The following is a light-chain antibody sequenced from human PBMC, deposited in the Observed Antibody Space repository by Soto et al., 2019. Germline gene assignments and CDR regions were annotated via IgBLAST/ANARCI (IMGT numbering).Light chain of an antibody. V-gene: IGLV2-14*03. Sequence: QSVLTQPASMSGSPGQSVTISCTGTSSDVGGYNYVSWYQQHPGKGPKLMIYEVSDRPSGVSNRFSGSKSGNTATLTISGLQAEDEAHYYCSSYTSTTTRVFGTGTKVTVL. CDR3: SSYTSTTTRV. J-gene: IGLJ1*01. CDR2: EVS. CDR1: SSDVGGYNY.